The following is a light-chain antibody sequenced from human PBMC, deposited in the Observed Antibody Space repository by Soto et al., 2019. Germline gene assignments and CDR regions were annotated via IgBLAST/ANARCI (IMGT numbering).Light chain of an antibody. Sequence: AIQMTQSPSSLSASVGDRVTITCRASQGIRSELGWYQQKPGKAPNLLIYTASTLQSGVPSRFSGSGSVTDFTLTISSLQPEDFATYYCIQHYNYPLTFGGGTKVDIK. V-gene: IGKV1-6*01. J-gene: IGKJ4*01. CDR1: QGIRSE. CDR2: TAS. CDR3: IQHYNYPLT.